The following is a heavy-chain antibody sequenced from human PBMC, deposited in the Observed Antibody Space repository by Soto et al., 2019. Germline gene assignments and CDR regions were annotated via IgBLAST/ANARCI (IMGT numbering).Heavy chain of an antibody. J-gene: IGHJ6*02. CDR2: IYYSGST. CDR3: ARDNRAYSNYAWRANYYYYYGMDV. D-gene: IGHD4-4*01. V-gene: IGHV4-59*01. CDR1: GGSISSYY. Sequence: PSETLSLTCTVSGGSISSYYWIWIRQPPGKGLEWIGYIYYSGSTNYNPSLKSRVTISVDTSKNQFSLKLSSVTAADTAVYYCARDNRAYSNYAWRANYYYYYGMDVWGQGTTVTVSS.